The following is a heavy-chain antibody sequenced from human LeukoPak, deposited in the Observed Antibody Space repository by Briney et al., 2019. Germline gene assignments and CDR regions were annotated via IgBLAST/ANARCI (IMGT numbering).Heavy chain of an antibody. CDR1: GDTVSSNTAS. CDR2: TYFRSKWFH. Sequence: SQTLSLTCAISGDTVSSNTASWNWVRQSPSRGLEWLGRTYFRSKWFHDYAVSVKSRITVNPDTSKNQFSLQLNSVTPEDTAVYYCTRDFDYWGQGTLVTVSS. V-gene: IGHV6-1*01. CDR3: TRDFDY. J-gene: IGHJ4*02.